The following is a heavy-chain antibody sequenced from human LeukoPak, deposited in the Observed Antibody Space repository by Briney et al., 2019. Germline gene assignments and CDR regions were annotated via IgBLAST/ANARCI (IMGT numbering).Heavy chain of an antibody. D-gene: IGHD3-10*01. Sequence: GESLKISCKASGYNFGIYWIAWMRQMPGKGLEWMGVIYPSDSETRYSPSFQGQVIISADKSTTTAYLQWVNLKTSDTAVYYCAKGDGEFEYWGQGTLVTVSS. J-gene: IGHJ4*02. CDR3: AKGDGEFEY. CDR1: GYNFGIYW. CDR2: IYPSDSET. V-gene: IGHV5-51*01.